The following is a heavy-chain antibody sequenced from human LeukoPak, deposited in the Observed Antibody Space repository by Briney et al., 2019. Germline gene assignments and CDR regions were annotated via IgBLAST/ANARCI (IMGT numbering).Heavy chain of an antibody. CDR3: ARGPYYDISYYYYYYMDV. J-gene: IGHJ6*03. Sequence: ASVKVSCKASGYTFIDYYIHWVRQAPGQGLEWMGWISPNSGGTIYAQTFQGRVTMTRDTSISTAYMELSRLRSNDTALYYCARGPYYDISYYYYYYMDVWGKGTTVTVSS. V-gene: IGHV1-2*02. CDR2: ISPNSGGT. CDR1: GYTFIDYY. D-gene: IGHD3-9*01.